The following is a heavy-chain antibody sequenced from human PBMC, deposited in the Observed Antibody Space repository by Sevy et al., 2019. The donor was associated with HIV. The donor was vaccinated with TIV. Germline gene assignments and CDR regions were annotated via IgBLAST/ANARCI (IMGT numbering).Heavy chain of an antibody. J-gene: IGHJ6*02. D-gene: IGHD5-18*01. Sequence: GGSLRLSCAASGFTFDDYAMHWVRQAPGKGLEWVSGISWDSNAIGYADSLRGRFTISRDNAKNSLYLQMNSLRAEDTTLYYCAKDKGYSYGSYGMDVWGQGPTVTVSS. V-gene: IGHV3-9*01. CDR1: GFTFDDYA. CDR3: AKDKGYSYGSYGMDV. CDR2: ISWDSNAI.